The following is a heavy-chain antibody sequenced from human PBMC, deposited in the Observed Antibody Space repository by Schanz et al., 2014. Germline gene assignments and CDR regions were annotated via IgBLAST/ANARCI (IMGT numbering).Heavy chain of an antibody. V-gene: IGHV3-43*01. CDR1: GFTFSTSS. CDR3: AKGAVEMSTGLGGS. Sequence: EVQLVESGGGLIQPGGSLRLSCAASGFTFSTSSMNWVRQAPGKGLEWVSLITWDGGITYYADSLKGRFTISRDNSKNSLYLQMNSLRTEDTALYYCAKGAVEMSTGLGGSWGQGTLVTVSS. D-gene: IGHD3-16*01. CDR2: ITWDGGIT. J-gene: IGHJ5*02.